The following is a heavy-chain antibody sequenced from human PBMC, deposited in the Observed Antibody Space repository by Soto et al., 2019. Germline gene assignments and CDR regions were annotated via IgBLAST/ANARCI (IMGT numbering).Heavy chain of an antibody. CDR1: GASISSDDYY. CDR2: MFHAGAT. D-gene: IGHD3-10*01. V-gene: IGHV4-39*01. J-gene: IGHJ4*02. CDR3: AQLGVGPTRIDY. Sequence: SETLSLTCTVSGASISSDDYYWGWIRQAPGKGLEWIGTMFHAGATYYNPSLKSRVTVSIETSKNQFSLRVRSVTAADTAVYYCAQLGVGPTRIDYWGQGTLVTVSS.